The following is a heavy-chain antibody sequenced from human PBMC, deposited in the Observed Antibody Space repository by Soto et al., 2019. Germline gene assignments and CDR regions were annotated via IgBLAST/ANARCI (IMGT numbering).Heavy chain of an antibody. V-gene: IGHV3-48*03. CDR2: ISDSGSTM. CDR1: GFSFSSFE. Sequence: ESGGGLARPGGSLRLSCATSGFSFSSFEMIWVRQAPGKGLEWISYISDSGSTMYYADSVKGRFTISRDNAKNSLYLQMSSLRVEDTAIYYCARSTVTSDWGQGTQVTVSS. D-gene: IGHD4-17*01. J-gene: IGHJ4*02. CDR3: ARSTVTSD.